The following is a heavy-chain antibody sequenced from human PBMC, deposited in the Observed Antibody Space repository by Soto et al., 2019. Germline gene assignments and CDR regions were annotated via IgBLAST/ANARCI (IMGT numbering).Heavy chain of an antibody. CDR2: ISYDGSSK. J-gene: IGHJ4*02. V-gene: IGHV3-30-3*01. CDR3: ARTTSPYSSGWIDY. Sequence: GGSLRLSCAASGFTFSSYAMHWVRQAPGKGLEWVAVISYDGSSKYYADSVKGRFTISRDNSKNTLYLQMNSLRAEDTAVYYCARTTSPYSSGWIDYWGQGTLVTVSS. D-gene: IGHD6-19*01. CDR1: GFTFSSYA.